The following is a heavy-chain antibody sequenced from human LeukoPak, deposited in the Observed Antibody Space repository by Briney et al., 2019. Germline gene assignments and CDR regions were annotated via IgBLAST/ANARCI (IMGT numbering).Heavy chain of an antibody. CDR1: GFTFSDYY. Sequence: GGSLRLSCAASGFTFSDYYMSWIRQAPGEGLEWVSYISSSVSTIYYADSVKGRFTISRDNAKNSLYLQMNSLRAEDTAVYYCARDREERGYSYGPKRVYFDYWGQGTLVTVSS. CDR2: ISSSVSTI. V-gene: IGHV3-11*04. D-gene: IGHD5-18*01. J-gene: IGHJ4*02. CDR3: ARDREERGYSYGPKRVYFDY.